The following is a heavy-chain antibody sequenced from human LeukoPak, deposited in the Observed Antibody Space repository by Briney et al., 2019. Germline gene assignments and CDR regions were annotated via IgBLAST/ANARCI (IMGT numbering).Heavy chain of an antibody. CDR2: ISGSGGNT. CDR1: GFTFRSYA. CDR3: AKGPHSYRDLNH. D-gene: IGHD1-26*01. J-gene: IGHJ5*02. V-gene: IGHV3-23*01. Sequence: GGSLRLSCAVSGFTFRSYAMTWVRQAPGKGLEWVSTISGSGGNTYYSDSVMGRFTISRDNARNTLFLQIDSLRLEDTAIYYCAKGPHSYRDLNHLGRGTLVTVSS.